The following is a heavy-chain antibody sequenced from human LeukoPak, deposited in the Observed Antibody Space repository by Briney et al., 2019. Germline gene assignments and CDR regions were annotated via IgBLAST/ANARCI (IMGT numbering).Heavy chain of an antibody. CDR2: IYYSEST. CDR3: ARAVSGRFDY. CDR1: GGSMSPYH. J-gene: IGHJ4*02. V-gene: IGHV4-59*08. Sequence: SETLSLTCTVSGGSMSPYHWSWIRQPPGKGLEWTGYIYYSESTNYNPSLNSRVTISVDTSKNQFSLRLSSVTAADTAIYYCARAVSGRFDYWGQGTLVTVSS. D-gene: IGHD6-19*01.